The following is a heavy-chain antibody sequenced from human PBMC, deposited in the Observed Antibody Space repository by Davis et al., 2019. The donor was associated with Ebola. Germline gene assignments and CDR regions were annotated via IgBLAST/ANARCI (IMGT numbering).Heavy chain of an antibody. J-gene: IGHJ3*02. V-gene: IGHV3-23*01. CDR3: ANDGGIIVGATGAFHI. D-gene: IGHD1-26*01. Sequence: DSVKGRFTISRDNSKNTLYLQMNTLRAEDSAVYYCANDGGIIVGATGAFHIWGQGTRVTVSA.